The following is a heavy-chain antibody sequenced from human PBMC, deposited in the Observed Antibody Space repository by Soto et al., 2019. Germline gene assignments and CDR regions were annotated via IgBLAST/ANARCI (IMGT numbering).Heavy chain of an antibody. CDR1: NGSISSRSSY. V-gene: IGHV4-39*01. CDR3: GGQDYVAKGYYFAN. Sequence: QLQLQESGSGLVKPSETLSLTCIVSNGSISSRSSYWGWIRQTPGKGLEWIGSIYYIGNTYYNPSLKRRVTISRYVSRPQCSLKMNSVTAADTAVYFCGGQDYVAKGYYFANWRQRALVTVSS. CDR2: IYYIGNT. J-gene: IGHJ4*02. D-gene: IGHD4-17*01.